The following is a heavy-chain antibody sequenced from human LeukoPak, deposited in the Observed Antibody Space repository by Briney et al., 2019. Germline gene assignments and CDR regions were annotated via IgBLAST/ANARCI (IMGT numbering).Heavy chain of an antibody. CDR3: AKDSEPDYGDYGYFDY. CDR2: IKQDGSEK. Sequence: GGSLRLSCAASGFTFSSYWMSWVRQAPGKGLEWVANIKQDGSEKYYVDSVKGRFTISRDNAKNSLYLQMNSLRAEDTAVYYCAKDSEPDYGDYGYFDYWGQGTLVTVSS. CDR1: GFTFSSYW. J-gene: IGHJ4*02. D-gene: IGHD4-17*01. V-gene: IGHV3-7*01.